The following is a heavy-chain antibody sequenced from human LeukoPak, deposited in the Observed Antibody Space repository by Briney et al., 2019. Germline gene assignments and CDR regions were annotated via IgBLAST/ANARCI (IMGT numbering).Heavy chain of an antibody. CDR3: TTDSSSSPTFVDY. V-gene: IGHV3-15*01. CDR1: GFTFSNAW. CDR2: IKSKTDGGTT. D-gene: IGHD6-6*01. Sequence: GGSLRLSCAASGFTFSNAWMSWVGQAPGKGLEWVGRIKSKTDGGTTDYAAPVKGRFTISRDDSKNTLYLQMNSLKTEDTAVYYCTTDSSSSPTFVDYWGQGTLVTVSS. J-gene: IGHJ4*02.